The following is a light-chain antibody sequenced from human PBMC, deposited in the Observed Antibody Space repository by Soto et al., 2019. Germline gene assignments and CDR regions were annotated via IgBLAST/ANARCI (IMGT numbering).Light chain of an antibody. V-gene: IGKV2D-29*01. CDR1: RSLMYSDGKTY. CDR2: GVS. CDR3: MQTVQFPWT. Sequence: DILMTQTPLSLSVTPGQPASISCKSSRSLMYSDGKTYFYWYLQKAGQPPQLLIHGVSNRFPGVXDXXSGSGSGTDFTLTIRRVEAEDVGVYYCMQTVQFPWTFGQGTKVEVK. J-gene: IGKJ1*01.